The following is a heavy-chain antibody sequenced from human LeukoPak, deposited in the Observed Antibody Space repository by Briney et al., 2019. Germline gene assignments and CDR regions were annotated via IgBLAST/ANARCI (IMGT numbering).Heavy chain of an antibody. D-gene: IGHD1-26*01. J-gene: IGHJ4*02. CDR3: ARGYSGGSWTEDY. CDR1: GGTFSSYA. V-gene: IGHV1-69*13. Sequence: GASVKVSCKASGGTFSSYAISWVRQAPGQGLEWMGGIIPIFGTANYAQKFQGRVTITADESTSTAYMELSSLRSEDTAVYYCARGYSGGSWTEDYWGQGTLVTVSS. CDR2: IIPIFGTA.